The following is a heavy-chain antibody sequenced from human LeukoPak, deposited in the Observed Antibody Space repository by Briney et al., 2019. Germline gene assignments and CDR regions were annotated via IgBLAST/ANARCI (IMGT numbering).Heavy chain of an antibody. CDR3: AKPLGYGDYGGPFDY. J-gene: IGHJ4*02. Sequence: GGSLRLSCAASGFTFSSYGMHWVRQAPGKGLEWVAFIRYDGSNKYYADSVKSRFTISRDNSKNTLYLQMNSLRAEDTAVYYCAKPLGYGDYGGPFDYWGQGTLVTVSS. CDR2: IRYDGSNK. V-gene: IGHV3-30*02. CDR1: GFTFSSYG. D-gene: IGHD4-17*01.